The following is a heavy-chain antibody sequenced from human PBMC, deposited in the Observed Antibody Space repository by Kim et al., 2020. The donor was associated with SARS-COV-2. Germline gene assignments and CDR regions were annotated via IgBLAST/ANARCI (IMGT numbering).Heavy chain of an antibody. CDR3: ARDHPIYYDSSAEARMDV. V-gene: IGHV1-69*06. J-gene: IGHJ6*02. CDR1: GGTFSSYG. CDR2: IIPMFNTA. D-gene: IGHD3-22*01. Sequence: SVKVSCKASGGTFSSYGVNWVRQAPGLGLEWMGGIIPMFNTANYAQRFKGRVTITADKYTGTAYMEVSGLRSEDTAIYFCARDHPIYYDSSAEARMDVWGQGTTVTVSS.